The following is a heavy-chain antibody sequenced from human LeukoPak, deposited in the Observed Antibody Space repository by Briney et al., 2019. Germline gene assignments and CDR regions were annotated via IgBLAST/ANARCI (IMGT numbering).Heavy chain of an antibody. Sequence: SVKVSCKASGGTFSSYAISWVRQAPGQGPEWMGGIIPIFGTANYAQKFQGRVTITTDESTSTAYMELSSLRSEDTAVYYCARAPLGYCSGGSCYSRSGALDYWGQGTLVTVSS. V-gene: IGHV1-69*05. CDR3: ARAPLGYCSGGSCYSRSGALDY. CDR2: IIPIFGTA. D-gene: IGHD2-15*01. J-gene: IGHJ4*02. CDR1: GGTFSSYA.